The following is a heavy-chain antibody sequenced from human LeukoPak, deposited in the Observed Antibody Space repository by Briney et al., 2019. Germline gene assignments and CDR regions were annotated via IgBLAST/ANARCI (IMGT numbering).Heavy chain of an antibody. J-gene: IGHJ4*02. CDR2: IYYSGST. CDR1: GGSISSSSYY. D-gene: IGHD2-21*01. CDR3: ARLPFTRTTIQYYFDY. Sequence: KSSETLSLTCTVSGGSISSSSYYWGWIRQPPGKGLEWIGSIYYSGSTYYNPSLKSRVTISVDTSKNQFSLKLSSVTAADTAVYYCARLPFTRTTIQYYFDYWGQGTLVTVSS. V-gene: IGHV4-39*01.